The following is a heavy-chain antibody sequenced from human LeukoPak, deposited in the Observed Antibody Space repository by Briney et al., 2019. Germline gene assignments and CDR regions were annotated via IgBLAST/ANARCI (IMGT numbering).Heavy chain of an antibody. Sequence: GGSLRLSCAASGFTFSSYWMSWVRQAPGKGLEWVSYISSSGSTICYADSVKGRFTISRDNAKNSLYLQMNSLRAEDTAVYYCARDSSQWLVLSYFDYWGQGTLVTVSS. V-gene: IGHV3-48*04. J-gene: IGHJ4*02. CDR2: ISSSGSTI. D-gene: IGHD6-19*01. CDR1: GFTFSSYW. CDR3: ARDSSQWLVLSYFDY.